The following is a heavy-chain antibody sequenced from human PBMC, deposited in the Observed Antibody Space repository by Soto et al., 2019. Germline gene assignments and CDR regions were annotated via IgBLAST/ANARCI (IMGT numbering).Heavy chain of an antibody. V-gene: IGHV3-23*01. CDR2: ISGSGGST. Sequence: EVQLLESGGGLVQPGGSLRLSCAASGFTFSNYAVTWVPQPPGKGLEWVSTISGSGGSTYYADSVKGRFTISRDNSKNTLDLQMNSLRAEDTAVYYCAKDQGSSWYEIDYWGQGTLVTVSS. CDR3: AKDQGSSWYEIDY. D-gene: IGHD6-13*01. CDR1: GFTFSNYA. J-gene: IGHJ4*02.